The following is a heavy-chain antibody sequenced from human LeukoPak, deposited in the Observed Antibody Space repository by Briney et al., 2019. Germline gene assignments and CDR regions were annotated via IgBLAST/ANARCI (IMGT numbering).Heavy chain of an antibody. CDR3: ARGWSSGWYIY. V-gene: IGHV4-59*01. CDR1: GGSISSYY. J-gene: IGHJ4*02. CDR2: IYYSGST. Sequence: PSETLSLTCTVSGGSISSYYWSWIRQPPGKGLEWIGYIYYSGSTNYNPSLKSQVTISVDTSKNQFSLKLSSVTAADTAVYYCARGWSSGWYIYWGQGTLVTVSS. D-gene: IGHD6-19*01.